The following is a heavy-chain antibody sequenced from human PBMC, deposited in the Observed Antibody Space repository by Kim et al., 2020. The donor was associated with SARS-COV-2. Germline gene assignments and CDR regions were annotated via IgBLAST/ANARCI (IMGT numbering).Heavy chain of an antibody. D-gene: IGHD2-2*02. CDR3: ARDGHYCSSTSCYKYQPDY. Sequence: ASVKVSCKASGYTFTGYYMHWVRQAPGQGLEWMGWINPNSGGTNYAQKFQGRVTMTRDTSISTAYMELSRLRSDDTAVYYCARDGHYCSSTSCYKYQPDYWGQGTLVTVSS. CDR2: INPNSGGT. J-gene: IGHJ4*02. CDR1: GYTFTGYY. V-gene: IGHV1-2*02.